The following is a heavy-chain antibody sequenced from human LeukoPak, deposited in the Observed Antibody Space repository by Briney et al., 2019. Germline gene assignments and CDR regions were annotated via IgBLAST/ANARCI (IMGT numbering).Heavy chain of an antibody. Sequence: ASVNVSCTPSGYTFTTYGISWVRQAPGQGLEWMGGISAYNGNTNYAQKLQGRVTMTTDTSTSTAYMELRSLRSDDTAVYYCARGGERITIFGVVITHNDYWGQGTLVTVSS. CDR1: GYTFTTYG. CDR3: ARGGERITIFGVVITHNDY. D-gene: IGHD3-3*01. CDR2: ISAYNGNT. V-gene: IGHV1-18*01. J-gene: IGHJ4*02.